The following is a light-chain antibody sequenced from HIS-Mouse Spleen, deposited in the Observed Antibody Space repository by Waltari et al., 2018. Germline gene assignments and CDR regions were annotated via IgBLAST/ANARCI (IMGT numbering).Light chain of an antibody. V-gene: IGKV4-1*01. Sequence: DIVMTQSPDSLAVSLGERATINCKSSQSVLYSSNNKNYLAWYQQKPGQPPKLLIYWASTRESGDPDRFSGSGSGTDFTLTISSLQAEDVAVYYCQQYYSTPFTFGPGTKVDIK. CDR1: QSVLYSSNNKNY. J-gene: IGKJ3*01. CDR3: QQYYSTPFT. CDR2: WAS.